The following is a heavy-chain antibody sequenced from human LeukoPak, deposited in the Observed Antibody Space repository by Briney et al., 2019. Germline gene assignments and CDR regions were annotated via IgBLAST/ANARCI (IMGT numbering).Heavy chain of an antibody. V-gene: IGHV4-61*02. D-gene: IGHD6-13*01. J-gene: IGHJ4*02. CDR2: IYTSGTT. CDR3: ARFSSIAAAFDY. CDR1: GDSISSSSYY. Sequence: PSETLSLTCTVSGDSISSSSYYWGWIRQPAGKGLEWIGRIYTSGTTHYNPSLKSRVTMSVDTSKNQFSLNLSSVTAADTAVYYCARFSSIAAAFDYWGRGTLVTVSS.